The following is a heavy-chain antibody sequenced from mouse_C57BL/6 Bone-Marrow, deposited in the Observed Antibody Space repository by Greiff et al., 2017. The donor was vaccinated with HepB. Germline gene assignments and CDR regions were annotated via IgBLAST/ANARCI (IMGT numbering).Heavy chain of an antibody. CDR3: ARGVTTVVATDFDV. V-gene: IGHV5-17*01. CDR1: GFTFSDYG. D-gene: IGHD1-1*01. CDR2: ISSGSSTI. Sequence: DVKLVESGGGLVKPGGSLKLSCAASGFTFSDYGMHWVRQAPEKGLEWVAYISSGSSTIYYADTVKGRFTISRDNAKNTLFLQMTSLRSEDTAMYYCARGVTTVVATDFDVWGTGTTVTVSS. J-gene: IGHJ1*03.